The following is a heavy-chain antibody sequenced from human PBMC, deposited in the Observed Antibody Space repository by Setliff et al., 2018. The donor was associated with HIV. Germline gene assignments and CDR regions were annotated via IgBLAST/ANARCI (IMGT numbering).Heavy chain of an antibody. Sequence: GGSLRLSCAASGFRFDDYGMSWVRQAPGKGLDWVSGINWNGGSPIHYADSVRGRFTISRDNAKKSLYLQMNSLRAEDTAVYYCARDGYDILTGYPLWGQGTLVTVSS. D-gene: IGHD3-9*01. CDR1: GFRFDDYG. V-gene: IGHV3-20*04. CDR2: INWNGGSPI. J-gene: IGHJ4*02. CDR3: ARDGYDILTGYPL.